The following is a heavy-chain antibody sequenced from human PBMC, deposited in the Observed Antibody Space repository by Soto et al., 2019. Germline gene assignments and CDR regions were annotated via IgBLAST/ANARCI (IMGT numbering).Heavy chain of an antibody. V-gene: IGHV4-31*03. CDR3: ARVSGDILTGYLDY. Sequence: SETLSLTCTVSGGSISSGGYYWSWIRQHPGKGLEWIGYIYYSGSTYYNPSLKSRVTISVDTSKNQFSLKLSSVTAADTAVYYCARVSGDILTGYLDYWGQGTLVTVSS. CDR2: IYYSGST. J-gene: IGHJ4*02. D-gene: IGHD3-9*01. CDR1: GGSISSGGYY.